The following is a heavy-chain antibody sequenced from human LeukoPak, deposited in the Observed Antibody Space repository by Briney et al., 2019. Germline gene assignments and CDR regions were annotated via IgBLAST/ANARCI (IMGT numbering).Heavy chain of an antibody. CDR2: IYHTGST. CDR1: GGSLSSHY. J-gene: IGHJ4*02. CDR3: AREGRWGMKYYFDF. V-gene: IGHV4-59*11. Sequence: SGTLSLTCNVSGGSLSSHYWSWVRQSPEKGLEWIGQIYHTGSTHYNPSLRSRFAISVDTSKNKLFLNVKSVTAADTALYYCAREGRWGMKYYFDFWGQGTLVIVSS. D-gene: IGHD4-23*01.